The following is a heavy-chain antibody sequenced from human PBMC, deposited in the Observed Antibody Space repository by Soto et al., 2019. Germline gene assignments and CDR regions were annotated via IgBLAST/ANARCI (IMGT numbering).Heavy chain of an antibody. J-gene: IGHJ4*02. D-gene: IGHD5-12*01. CDR3: ARINSGYDYFYFDY. Sequence: SGPTLVNPTETLTLTCTVSGFSLSNARMGVSWIRQPPGKALEWLAHIFSNDEKSYSTSLKSRLTISKDTSKSQVVLTMTNMDPVDTATYYCARINSGYDYFYFDYWGQGTLVTVSS. CDR2: IFSNDEK. CDR1: GFSLSNARMG. V-gene: IGHV2-26*01.